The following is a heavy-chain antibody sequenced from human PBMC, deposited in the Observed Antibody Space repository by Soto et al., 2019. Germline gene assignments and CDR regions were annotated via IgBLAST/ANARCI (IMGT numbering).Heavy chain of an antibody. CDR1: GGSISSGGYS. D-gene: IGHD3-22*01. Sequence: SETLSLTCAVSGGSISSGGYSWSWIRQPPGKGLEWIGYIYHSGSTYYNPSLKSRVTISVDRSKNQFSLKLSSVTAADTAVYYCARGSGTGGSGRQYYDSSVDWFDHWGQGTLVTVSS. J-gene: IGHJ5*02. CDR3: ARGSGTGGSGRQYYDSSVDWFDH. V-gene: IGHV4-30-2*01. CDR2: IYHSGST.